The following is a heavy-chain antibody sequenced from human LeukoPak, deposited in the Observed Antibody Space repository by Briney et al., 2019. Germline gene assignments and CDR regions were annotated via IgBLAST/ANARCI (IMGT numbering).Heavy chain of an antibody. Sequence: SLRLSCAASGFTFSDYYMSWIRQAPGKGLEWVSYISSSSSYTNYADSVKGRFTISRDNAKNSLYPQMNSLRAEDTAVYYCARATREYDFWSGSRMNWFDPWGQGTLVTVSS. V-gene: IGHV3-11*06. D-gene: IGHD3-3*01. CDR3: ARATREYDFWSGSRMNWFDP. CDR1: GFTFSDYY. CDR2: ISSSSSYT. J-gene: IGHJ5*02.